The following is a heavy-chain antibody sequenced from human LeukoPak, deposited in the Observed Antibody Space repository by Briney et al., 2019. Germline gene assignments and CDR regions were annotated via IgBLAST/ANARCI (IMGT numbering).Heavy chain of an antibody. CDR1: GYTFTSYD. V-gene: IGHV1-8*01. CDR3: ARSVGATNYYYMDV. D-gene: IGHD1-26*01. J-gene: IGHJ6*03. CDR2: MNPNSGNT. Sequence: GASVKVSCKASGYTFTSYDINWVRQATGQGLEWMGWMNPNSGNTGYAQKFQGRVTMTRNTSISTAYMELSSLRSEDTAVYYCARSVGATNYYYMDVWGKGTTVTVSS.